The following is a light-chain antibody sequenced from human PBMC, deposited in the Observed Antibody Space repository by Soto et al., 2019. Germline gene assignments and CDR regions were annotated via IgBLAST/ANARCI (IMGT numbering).Light chain of an antibody. Sequence: EIVLTQSPGTLSLSPGERATISCRASQSVSSTYLAWYQQKPGQAPRLLIYGASSRATGIPDRFSGGGSGTDFTLTISRVEPEDFAVYYCQQCGSSPWTFGQGTKVEIK. CDR2: GAS. CDR1: QSVSSTY. V-gene: IGKV3-20*01. CDR3: QQCGSSPWT. J-gene: IGKJ1*01.